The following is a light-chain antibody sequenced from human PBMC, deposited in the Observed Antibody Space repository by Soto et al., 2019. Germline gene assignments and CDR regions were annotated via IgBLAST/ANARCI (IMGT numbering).Light chain of an antibody. CDR1: QSVSSSY. CDR2: GAS. CDR3: QQYGSSLFT. Sequence: EIVLTQSPGTLSLSPGERATLSCRASQSVSSSYLAWYQQKPGQAPRLLIYGASSRATGIPDRFSGSGSGXXXXXTIXXLXPXXXXVYYCQQYGSSLFTFGPGTKVDIK. V-gene: IGKV3-20*01. J-gene: IGKJ3*01.